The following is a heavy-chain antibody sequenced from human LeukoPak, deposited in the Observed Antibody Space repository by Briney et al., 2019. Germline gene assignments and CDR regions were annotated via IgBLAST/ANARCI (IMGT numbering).Heavy chain of an antibody. Sequence: GASVKVSGKASGYALTTYGITWVRQAPGQGLEWMGWISPNSGITNYAQKFQGRVTLTTHTSTSTAYMALKSLRFDDTAGYFCARDRYYDFDFWGQGTLVTVSS. CDR3: ARDRYYDFDF. CDR2: ISPNSGIT. V-gene: IGHV1-18*01. D-gene: IGHD1-26*01. J-gene: IGHJ4*02. CDR1: GYALTTYG.